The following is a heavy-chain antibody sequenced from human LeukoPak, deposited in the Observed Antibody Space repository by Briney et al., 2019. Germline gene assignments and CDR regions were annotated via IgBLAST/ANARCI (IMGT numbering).Heavy chain of an antibody. CDR1: GYTFTGYY. J-gene: IGHJ4*02. V-gene: IGHV1-2*02. CDR3: ARDVPIVGATYSVGYYFDY. D-gene: IGHD1-26*01. Sequence: GASVKVSCKASGYTFTGYYMHWVRQAPGQGLEWMGWINPNSGGTNYAQKFQGRVTMTRDTSISTAYMELSRLRSDDTAVYYCARDVPIVGATYSVGYYFDYWGQGTLVTVSS. CDR2: INPNSGGT.